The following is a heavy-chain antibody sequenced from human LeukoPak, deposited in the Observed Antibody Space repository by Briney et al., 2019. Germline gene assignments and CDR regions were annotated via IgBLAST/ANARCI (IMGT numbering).Heavy chain of an antibody. J-gene: IGHJ4*02. D-gene: IGHD5-12*01. CDR1: GGSFSGYY. CDR2: TNHSGST. Sequence: PSETLSLTCAVYGGSFSGYYWSWIRQPPGKGLEWIGETNHSGSTNYNPSLKSRVTISVDTSKNQFSLKLSSVTAADTAVYYCARGGWLRSFDYWGQGTLVTVSS. V-gene: IGHV4-34*01. CDR3: ARGGWLRSFDY.